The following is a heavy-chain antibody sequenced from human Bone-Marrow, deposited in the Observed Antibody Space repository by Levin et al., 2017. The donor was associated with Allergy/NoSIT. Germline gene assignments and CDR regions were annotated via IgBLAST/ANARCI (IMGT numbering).Heavy chain of an antibody. J-gene: IGHJ5*02. D-gene: IGHD3-9*01. CDR1: GGSFSGYY. V-gene: IGHV4-34*01. CDR3: ARGQLRYFDWSNWFDP. CDR2: INHSGST. Sequence: SETLSLTCAVYGGSFSGYYWSWIRQPPGKGLEWIGEINHSGSTNYNPSLKSRVTISVDTSKNQFSLKLSSVTAADTAVYYCARGQLRYFDWSNWFDPWGQGTLVTVSS.